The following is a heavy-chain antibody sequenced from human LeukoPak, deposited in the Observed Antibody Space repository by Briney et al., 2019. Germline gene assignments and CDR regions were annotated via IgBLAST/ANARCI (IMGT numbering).Heavy chain of an antibody. CDR2: INPNSGGT. V-gene: IGHV1-2*02. CDR1: GYTFTGYY. D-gene: IGHD5-12*01. Sequence: ASVKVSCKASGYTFTGYYMHWVRQAPGQGLEWMGWINPNSGGTNYAQKFQGRVTMTRDTSISTAYMELSRMRSDDTAVYYCAASRGYDFGHDAFDIWGQGTMVTVSS. J-gene: IGHJ3*02. CDR3: AASRGYDFGHDAFDI.